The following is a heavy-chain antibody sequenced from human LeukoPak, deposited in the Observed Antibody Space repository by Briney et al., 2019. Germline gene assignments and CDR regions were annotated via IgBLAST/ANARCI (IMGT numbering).Heavy chain of an antibody. J-gene: IGHJ6*02. V-gene: IGHV3-23*01. CDR2: ISGGGGSI. Sequence: GGSLGLSCAASGFTFSSYAMSWVRQAPGKGLEWVSGISGGGGSIYYAGSVKGRFTISRDNSKNTLYLQMNSLRVEDTATYYCAKVGGDSMRNGVDVWGQGTTVTVSS. CDR3: AKVGGDSMRNGVDV. D-gene: IGHD3-16*01. CDR1: GFTFSSYA.